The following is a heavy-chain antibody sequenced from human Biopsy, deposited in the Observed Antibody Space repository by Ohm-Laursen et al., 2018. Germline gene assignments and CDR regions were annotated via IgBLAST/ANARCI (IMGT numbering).Heavy chain of an antibody. CDR1: GGSIGNYF. CDR3: ALGGGSYVNFDY. CDR2: FRFEDRT. V-gene: IGHV4-59*01. Sequence: GTLSLTCAVSGGSIGNYFWTWIRQPPGKGLEWIGYFRFEDRTSYNSSLKSRVTISADTSKNQFSLRLSSVTAADTAVYYCALGGGSYVNFDYWGQGTLVTVSS. D-gene: IGHD1-26*01. J-gene: IGHJ4*02.